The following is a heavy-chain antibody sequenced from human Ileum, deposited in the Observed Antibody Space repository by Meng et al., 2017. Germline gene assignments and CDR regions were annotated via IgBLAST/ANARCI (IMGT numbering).Heavy chain of an antibody. Sequence: QVQLPESGPSLGRPSETLSLACTVSGGSVSSGSYYWSWIRQPPGKGLEWIGHIYYSGSTNYNPSLKSRVTISVDMSKNQFSLKLNSVTAADTAIYFCARSSTSPASYFFDYWGQGTLVTVSS. D-gene: IGHD6-6*01. CDR3: ARSSTSPASYFFDY. V-gene: IGHV4-61*01. J-gene: IGHJ4*02. CDR2: IYYSGST. CDR1: GGSVSSGSYY.